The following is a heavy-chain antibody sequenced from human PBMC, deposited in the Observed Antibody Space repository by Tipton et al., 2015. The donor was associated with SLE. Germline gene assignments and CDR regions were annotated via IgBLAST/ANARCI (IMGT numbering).Heavy chain of an antibody. V-gene: IGHV4-59*01. CDR2: IFYSGST. D-gene: IGHD3-16*01. CDR3: ARDMGGPFDN. J-gene: IGHJ4*02. CDR1: GGSISGYY. Sequence: TLSLTCTVSGGSISGYYWSWIRQPPGKGLEWIGYIFYSGSTNYNPSLKSRVTISVDTSKNQFSLNLSSVTAADTAVYYCARDMGGPFDNWGQGNLVTVSS.